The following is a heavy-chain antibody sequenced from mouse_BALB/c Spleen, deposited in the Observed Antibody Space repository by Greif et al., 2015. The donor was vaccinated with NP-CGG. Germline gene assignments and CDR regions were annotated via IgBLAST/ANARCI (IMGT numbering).Heavy chain of an antibody. CDR2: IWAGGST. D-gene: IGHD2-4*01. CDR3: ARERSMITYYFDY. V-gene: IGHV2-9*02. Sequence: QVQLQQSGPGLVAPSQSLSITRTVSGFSLTSYGVHWVRQPPGKGLEWLGVIWAGGSTNYNSALMSRLSISKDNSKSXVFLKMNSLQTDDTAMYYCARERSMITYYFDYWGQGTTLTVSS. CDR1: GFSLTSYG. J-gene: IGHJ2*01.